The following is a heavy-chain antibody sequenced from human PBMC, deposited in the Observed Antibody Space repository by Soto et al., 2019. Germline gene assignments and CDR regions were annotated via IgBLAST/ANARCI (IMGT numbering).Heavy chain of an antibody. D-gene: IGHD2-15*01. J-gene: IGHJ6*03. Sequence: GGSLRLSCAASGFTFSSYAMSWVRQAPGKGLEWVSAISGSGGSTYYADSVKGRFTISRDNSKNTLYLQMNGLGAEDTAVYYCAKSQCSGGSCYSVQYYYYYYMDVWGKGTTVTVSS. CDR1: GFTFSSYA. CDR3: AKSQCSGGSCYSVQYYYYYYMDV. CDR2: ISGSGGST. V-gene: IGHV3-23*01.